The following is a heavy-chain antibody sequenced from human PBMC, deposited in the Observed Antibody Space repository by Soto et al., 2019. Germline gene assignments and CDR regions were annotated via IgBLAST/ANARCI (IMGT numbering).Heavy chain of an antibody. J-gene: IGHJ6*04. CDR2: ISYDGTNK. Sequence: GWSLRLSCAASGFTFRNFGLHWVRQAPGKGLEWVAVISYDGTNKYYADSVKGRFTISRDNSKNTVFLQMNSLRAEDTAVYYCAKGLGYGNSRGCSDLFAMEVWGKGTTVTVS. CDR3: AKGLGYGNSRGCSDLFAMEV. CDR1: GFTFRNFG. V-gene: IGHV3-30*18. D-gene: IGHD2-2*01.